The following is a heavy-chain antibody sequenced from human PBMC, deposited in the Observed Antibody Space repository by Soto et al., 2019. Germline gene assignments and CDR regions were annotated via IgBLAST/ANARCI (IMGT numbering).Heavy chain of an antibody. D-gene: IGHD2-21*01. CDR2: ISYDGSNK. J-gene: IGHJ4*02. Sequence: QVQLVESGGDVVQPGRSLRLSCAASGFTFSTYAMHWVRQAPGKGLEWVGDISYDGSNKYYAGSMKGRFTISRDNSKNTLYLEMNSLRAEDTAVYYCAKGGLWPRAPLDFWGQGSLVTVSS. CDR1: GFTFSTYA. CDR3: AKGGLWPRAPLDF. V-gene: IGHV3-30-3*01.